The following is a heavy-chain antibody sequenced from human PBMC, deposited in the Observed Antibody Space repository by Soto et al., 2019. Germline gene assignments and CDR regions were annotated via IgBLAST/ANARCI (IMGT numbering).Heavy chain of an antibody. CDR2: IYHSGST. CDR3: ARANDYSNYWFDP. D-gene: IGHD4-4*01. CDR1: GGSISSGGYS. V-gene: IGHV4-30-2*01. J-gene: IGHJ5*02. Sequence: PSETLSLTCAVSGGSISSGGYSWSWIRQPPGKGLEWIGYIYHSGSTYYNPSLKSRVTISVDRSKNQFSLKLSSVTAADTAVYYCARANDYSNYWFDPWGQGTLVTVSS.